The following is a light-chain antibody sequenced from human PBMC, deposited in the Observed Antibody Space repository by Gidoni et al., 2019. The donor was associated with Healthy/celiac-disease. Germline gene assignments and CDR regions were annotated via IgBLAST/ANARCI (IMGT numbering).Light chain of an antibody. CDR2: RDS. J-gene: IGLJ1*01. V-gene: IGLV3-1*01. CDR3: QAWDSSIYV. Sequence: SYELTHPPSVSVSPGQTASITCSGDKLGDNYACWYQQKPGQSPVLVIYRDSKRPAGIPERFSGSNSGNTATLTISGTQDRDEADEYCQAWDSSIYVFGTGTKVTVL. CDR1: KLGDNY.